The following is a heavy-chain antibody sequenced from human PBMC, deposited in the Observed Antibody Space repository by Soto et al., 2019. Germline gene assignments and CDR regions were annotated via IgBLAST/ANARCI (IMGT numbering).Heavy chain of an antibody. CDR1: GYTFISYY. J-gene: IGHJ5*02. D-gene: IGHD2-15*01. V-gene: IGHV1-46*03. CDR2: INPSGGTT. CDR3: ARSWWGTDRLMACNWLGP. Sequence: QVQLVQSGAEVKKPGASVKVSCKASGYTFISYYTHWVRQAPGQGLEWMGMINPSGGTTNYAQKFQGRVTLTRDTSTSTVYMELGSLRSEDTAVYFCARSWWGTDRLMACNWLGPWGQGTLVTVSS.